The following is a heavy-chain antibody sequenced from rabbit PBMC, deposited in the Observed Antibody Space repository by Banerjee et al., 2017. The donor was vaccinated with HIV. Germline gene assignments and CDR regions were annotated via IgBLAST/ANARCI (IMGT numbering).Heavy chain of an antibody. CDR2: IYTDSGGT. CDR3: VRMAYASSSGYYMDL. CDR1: GFSFSSSYF. J-gene: IGHJ3*01. D-gene: IGHD1-1*01. V-gene: IGHV1S45*01. Sequence: QEQLEESGGDLVKPEGSLTLTCTASGFSFSSSYFMCWVRQAPGKGLEWIGCIYTDSGGTFYASWVNGRFTISSHNAQNTLYLKMTSLTAADTATYFCVRMAYASSSGYYMDLWGQGTLVTVS.